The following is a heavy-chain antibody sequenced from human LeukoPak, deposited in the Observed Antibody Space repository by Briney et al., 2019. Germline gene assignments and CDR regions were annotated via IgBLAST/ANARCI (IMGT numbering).Heavy chain of an antibody. CDR2: INPNSGGT. Sequence: ASVKVSCKASGYTFTGYYMHWVRQAPGQGLEWMGWINPNSGGTNYAQTFQGRFTMTRDTSISTAYMELSSLRSDDTAVYYCAIDPSDSSGWTLFDYWGQGTLVTVSS. D-gene: IGHD6-19*01. CDR3: AIDPSDSSGWTLFDY. J-gene: IGHJ4*02. CDR1: GYTFTGYY. V-gene: IGHV1-2*02.